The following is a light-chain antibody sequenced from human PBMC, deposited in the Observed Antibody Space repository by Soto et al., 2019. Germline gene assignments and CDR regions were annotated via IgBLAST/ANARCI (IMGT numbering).Light chain of an antibody. Sequence: QSALTQPPSASGSPGQSVAISCTGTSSDVGGYNYVSWYQQHPGKAPKLNIYEVTKRPSGVPDRFSGSKSGNTASLTVSGLLAEDEADYYCSSHAGINNVVFGGGTKLTVL. CDR2: EVT. CDR1: SSDVGGYNY. J-gene: IGLJ3*02. CDR3: SSHAGINNVV. V-gene: IGLV2-8*01.